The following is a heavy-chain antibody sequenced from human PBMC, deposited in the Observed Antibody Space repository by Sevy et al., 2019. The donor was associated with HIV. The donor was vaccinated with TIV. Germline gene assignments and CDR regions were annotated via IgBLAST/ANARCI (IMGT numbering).Heavy chain of an antibody. D-gene: IGHD6-19*01. CDR3: ARRGQRAVAGTTYYYYGMDV. CDR1: GGSVSSGSYY. CDR2: IYYSGST. J-gene: IGHJ6*02. Sequence: SETLSLTCTVSGGSVSSGSYYWSWIRQPPGKGLEWIGYIYYSGSTNYHPSLKSRVTISVDTSKNQFSLKLSSVTAADTAVYYCARRGQRAVAGTTYYYYGMDVWGQGTTVTVSS. V-gene: IGHV4-61*01.